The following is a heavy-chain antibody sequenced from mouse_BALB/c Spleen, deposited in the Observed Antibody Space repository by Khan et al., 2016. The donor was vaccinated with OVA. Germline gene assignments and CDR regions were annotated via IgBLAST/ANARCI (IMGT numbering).Heavy chain of an antibody. CDR1: GYAFSRYW. D-gene: IGHD3-1*01. CDR2: IYPGDGDS. Sequence: QVQLQQSGAELVRPGSSVKISCKASGYAFSRYWMNWVKQRPGQGLEWIGQIYPGDGDSNYNGKVKGKATLTADKSSSTAYMQLSSLTSEDSAVYFCARSGHPDFYYAMDYWGQGTSVTVSS. J-gene: IGHJ4*01. CDR3: ARSGHPDFYYAMDY. V-gene: IGHV1-80*01.